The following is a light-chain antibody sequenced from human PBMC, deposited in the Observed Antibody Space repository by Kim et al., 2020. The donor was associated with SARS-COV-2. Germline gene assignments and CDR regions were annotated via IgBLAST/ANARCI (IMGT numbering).Light chain of an antibody. Sequence: APGKTARITCGENNIGSKSVHWYQQKPGQAPVLVIYYDSDRPSGIPERFSGSNSGNTATLTISRVEAGDEADYYCQVWDSSGDHWVFGGGTQLTVL. CDR2: YDS. CDR1: NIGSKS. CDR3: QVWDSSGDHWV. J-gene: IGLJ3*02. V-gene: IGLV3-21*04.